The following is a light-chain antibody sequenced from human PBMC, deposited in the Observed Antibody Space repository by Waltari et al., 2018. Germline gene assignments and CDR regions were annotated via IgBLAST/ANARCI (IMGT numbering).Light chain of an antibody. CDR3: QSYDTSSHNVV. J-gene: IGLJ2*01. Sequence: NFMLTQPHSVSESPGKTVSISCTRSRGSIATNYVQWYQQRPGRSPNTVIYEDKQRPSGVPDRFSGSIDSSSNSASLTISGLKAEDEADYYCQSYDTSSHNVVFGGGTKLTVL. CDR2: EDK. V-gene: IGLV6-57*01. CDR1: RGSIATNY.